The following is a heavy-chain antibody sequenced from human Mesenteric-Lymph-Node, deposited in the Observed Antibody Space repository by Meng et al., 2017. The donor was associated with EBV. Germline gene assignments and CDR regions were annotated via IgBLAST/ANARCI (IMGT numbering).Heavy chain of an antibody. CDR3: AKVESSGRFSWFDP. Sequence: QVQLQGSGPGLVKPSGTLSLTCAVSGGSISSYNWWSWVRQPPGKGLEWIGEIYHSGSTNSNPSLRSRVTISVDKSKNQFSLKLTSVTAADTALYYCAKVESSGRFSWFDPWGQGTLVTVSS. CDR1: GGSISSYNW. CDR2: IYHSGST. D-gene: IGHD3-10*01. J-gene: IGHJ5*02. V-gene: IGHV4-4*02.